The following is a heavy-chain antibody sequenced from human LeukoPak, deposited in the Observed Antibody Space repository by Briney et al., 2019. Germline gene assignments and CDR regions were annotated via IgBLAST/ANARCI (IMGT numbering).Heavy chain of an antibody. CDR2: IKQDGTEK. CDR3: SRDKVVGATYLDY. CDR1: GFTFSNYW. J-gene: IGHJ4*02. D-gene: IGHD2-15*01. V-gene: IGHV3-7*01. Sequence: GGSLRLSCAASGFTFSNYWMHWVRQAPGKGLEWVANIKQDGTEKYYVDSVKGRFTISRDNAKNSVYLQMNSLRAEDTAVYYCSRDKVVGATYLDYWGQGTLVTVSS.